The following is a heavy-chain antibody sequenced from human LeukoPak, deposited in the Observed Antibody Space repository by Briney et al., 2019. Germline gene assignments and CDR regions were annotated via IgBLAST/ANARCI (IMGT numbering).Heavy chain of an antibody. V-gene: IGHV3-30-3*01. CDR1: GFTFSSYA. D-gene: IGHD5-24*01. CDR2: ISYDGSNK. CDR3: ARDPSLMGVSTYYFDY. J-gene: IGHJ4*02. Sequence: GGSLRLSCAASGFTFSSYAMHWVRQAPGKGLEWVAVISYDGSNKYYADSVMGRFTISRDNSKNTLYLQMNSLRAEDTAVYYCARDPSLMGVSTYYFDYWGQGTLVTVSS.